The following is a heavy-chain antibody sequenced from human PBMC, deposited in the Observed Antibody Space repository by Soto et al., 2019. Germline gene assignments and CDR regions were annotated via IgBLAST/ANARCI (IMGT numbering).Heavy chain of an antibody. Sequence: GESLKISCKVSGYNFASQWIGWVRQKPGKGLEWMGIIYPSDSDTRYRPSFQGQVITSADKSISAAYLQWSSLKASDTAMYYCARAHFQDGSSWYMVDHWGQGTMVTVSS. CDR2: IYPSDSDT. CDR1: GYNFASQW. D-gene: IGHD6-13*01. V-gene: IGHV5-51*01. J-gene: IGHJ4*02. CDR3: ARAHFQDGSSWYMVDH.